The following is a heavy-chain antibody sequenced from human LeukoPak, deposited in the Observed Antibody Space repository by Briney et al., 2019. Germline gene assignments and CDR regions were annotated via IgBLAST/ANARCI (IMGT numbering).Heavy chain of an antibody. D-gene: IGHD1-1*01. CDR1: GASISGFY. CDR2: IYYSENS. J-gene: IGHJ1*01. V-gene: IGHV4-59*01. CDR3: ARTHSNNWHVVY. Sequence: PSETLSLTCPVSGASISGFYWSWVRQPPGKGLEWIGYIYYSENSDYNTSLKSRVSISVDTSKNQLSLKLSSVTAADTAVYYCARTHSNNWHVVYWGRGSLVTVSS.